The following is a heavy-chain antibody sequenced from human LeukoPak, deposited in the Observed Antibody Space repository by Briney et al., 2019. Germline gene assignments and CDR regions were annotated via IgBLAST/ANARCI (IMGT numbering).Heavy chain of an antibody. CDR1: EFSVGSNY. V-gene: IGHV3-30*02. CDR2: IHYDSSTE. D-gene: IGHD1-7*01. J-gene: IGHJ4*02. Sequence: PGGSLRLSCAASEFSVGSNYMTWVRQAPGKGLEWVAYIHYDSSTEDYADSVKGRFTISRDKSKNTLFLQMNNLRVEDMAVLYCAKDWNWAIDYWGQGTLVTVSS. CDR3: AKDWNWAIDY.